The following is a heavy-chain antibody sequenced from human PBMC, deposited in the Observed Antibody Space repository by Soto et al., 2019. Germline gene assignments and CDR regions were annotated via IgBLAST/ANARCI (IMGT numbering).Heavy chain of an antibody. V-gene: IGHV1-18*04. CDR3: ATDRVKYRISSGLHV. J-gene: IGHJ6*02. Sequence: QVQLVQSGAEVKKPGASVKVSCKASGYTFSSYGITWVRQAPGQGLEWLGWIGPFTGNTNYAQNLQGRVTMTTDTSTTTASMELRSLISDDTAVYYCATDRVKYRISSGLHVWGQGTMVTVSS. CDR2: IGPFTGNT. D-gene: IGHD6-6*01. CDR1: GYTFSSYG.